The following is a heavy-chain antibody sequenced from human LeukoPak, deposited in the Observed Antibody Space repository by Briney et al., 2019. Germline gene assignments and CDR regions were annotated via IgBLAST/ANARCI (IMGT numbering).Heavy chain of an antibody. D-gene: IGHD3-10*01. CDR2: IRYDGSNK. J-gene: IGHJ4*02. CDR1: GFTFSSYG. V-gene: IGHV3-30*02. CDR3: AKDWDRGSGSYNYFDY. Sequence: GGSLRLSCAASGFTFSSYGMHWARQAPGKGLEWVAFIRYDGSNKYYADSVKGRFTISRDNSKNTLYLQMNSLRAEDTAVYYCAKDWDRGSGSYNYFDYWGQGTLVTVSS.